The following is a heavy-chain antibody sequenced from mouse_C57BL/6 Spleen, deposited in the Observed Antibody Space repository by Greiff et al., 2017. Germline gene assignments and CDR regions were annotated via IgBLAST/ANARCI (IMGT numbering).Heavy chain of an antibody. CDR1: GYTFTSYW. D-gene: IGHD1-1*01. CDR2: INPSNGGT. CDR3: ARSHGSSYDWFAY. Sequence: QVQLQQPGTELVKPGASVKLSCKASGYTFTSYWIHWVKQRPGQGLEWIGNINPSNGGTNYNEKFKSKATLTVDKSSSTAYMQLSSLTSEDSAVFFCARSHGSSYDWFAYWGHGTLVTVSA. J-gene: IGHJ3*01. V-gene: IGHV1-53*01.